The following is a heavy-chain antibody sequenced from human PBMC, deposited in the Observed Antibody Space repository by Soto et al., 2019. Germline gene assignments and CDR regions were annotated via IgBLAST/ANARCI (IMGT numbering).Heavy chain of an antibody. CDR2: ISYDGSNK. D-gene: IGHD3-16*01. CDR1: GFTFSSYA. V-gene: IGHV3-30-3*01. Sequence: QVQLVESGGGVVQPGRSLRLSCAASGFTFSSYAMRWVRQAPGKGLEWVAVISYDGSNKYYADSVKGRFTISRDNSKNTLYLQMNSLSAEDTAVYYCARAYEGDYFDYWGQGTLVTVSS. CDR3: ARAYEGDYFDY. J-gene: IGHJ4*02.